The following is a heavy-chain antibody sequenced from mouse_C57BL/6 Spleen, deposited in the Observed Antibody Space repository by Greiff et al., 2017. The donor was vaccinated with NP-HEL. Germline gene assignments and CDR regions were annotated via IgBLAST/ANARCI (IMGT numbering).Heavy chain of an antibody. J-gene: IGHJ2*01. Sequence: EVQLQESGPELVKPGASVKMSCKASGYTFTDYNMHWVKQSHGKSLEWIGYINPNNGGTSYNQKFKGKATLTVNKSSSTAYMELRSLTSEDSAVYYCASPLYYSNYGLDYWGQGTTLTVSS. CDR3: ASPLYYSNYGLDY. CDR1: GYTFTDYN. CDR2: INPNNGGT. V-gene: IGHV1-22*01. D-gene: IGHD2-5*01.